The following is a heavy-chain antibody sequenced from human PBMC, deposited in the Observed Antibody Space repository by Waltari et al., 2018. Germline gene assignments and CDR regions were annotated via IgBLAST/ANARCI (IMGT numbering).Heavy chain of an antibody. V-gene: IGHV4-39*01. J-gene: IGHJ6*03. D-gene: IGHD5-12*01. CDR3: AREVPRNGYIGLIYYYMDV. CDR1: GGSLSSRSYF. CDR2: IYYSGST. Sequence: QLQLQESGPGLVKPSETLSLTCPVSGGSLSSRSYFWAWLRQPPGKGLEWIGSIYYSGSTYYNLSLKSRVTISVDRSTNQVSLKLTSVTAADTAVYFCAREVPRNGYIGLIYYYMDVWGKGTTVTVSS.